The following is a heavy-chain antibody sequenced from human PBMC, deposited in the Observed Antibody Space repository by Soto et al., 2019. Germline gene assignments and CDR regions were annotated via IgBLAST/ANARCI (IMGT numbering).Heavy chain of an antibody. CDR3: ARPAQLWLRANYYYGMDV. J-gene: IGHJ6*02. D-gene: IGHD5-18*01. CDR2: MNPNSGNT. Sequence: ASVKVACKASGYTFTSYDITWVRQATGQGPEWMGWMNPNSGNTGYAQKFQGTATLTRNTSISTAYIELSSLRSEDTAVYYCARPAQLWLRANYYYGMDVWGQGTTVTVSS. CDR1: GYTFTSYD. V-gene: IGHV1-8*01.